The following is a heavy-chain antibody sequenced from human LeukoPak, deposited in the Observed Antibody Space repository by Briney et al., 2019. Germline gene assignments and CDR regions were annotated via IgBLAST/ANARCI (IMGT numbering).Heavy chain of an antibody. Sequence: GASVKVSCKASGYTFTSYAMNWVRQAPGQGLEWMGWINTNTGNPTYAQGFTGRFVFSLDTSVSTAYLQISSLKAEDTAVYYCARDLGVIAVANKGSGDFDYWGQGTLATVSS. CDR1: GYTFTSYA. J-gene: IGHJ4*02. CDR2: INTNTGNP. CDR3: ARDLGVIAVANKGSGDFDY. V-gene: IGHV7-4-1*02. D-gene: IGHD6-19*01.